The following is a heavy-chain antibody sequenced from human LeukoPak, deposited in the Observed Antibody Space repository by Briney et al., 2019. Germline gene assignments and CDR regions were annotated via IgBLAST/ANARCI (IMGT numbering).Heavy chain of an antibody. D-gene: IGHD2-2*02. Sequence: GASVKVSCKASGGTFSSYAISWVRQAPGQGLEWMGGIIPIFGTANYAQKFQGRVTITADESTSTAYMELSSLRSEDTAVYYCARSLAPAAIRDYFDDWGQGTLVTVSS. V-gene: IGHV1-69*13. CDR2: IIPIFGTA. CDR1: GGTFSSYA. J-gene: IGHJ4*02. CDR3: ARSLAPAAIRDYFDD.